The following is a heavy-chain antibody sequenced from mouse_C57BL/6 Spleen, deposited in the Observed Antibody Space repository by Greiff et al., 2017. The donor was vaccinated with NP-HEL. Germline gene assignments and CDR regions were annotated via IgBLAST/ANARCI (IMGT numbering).Heavy chain of an antibody. CDR1: GYTFTSYW. V-gene: IGHV1-50*01. Sequence: QVQLKQPGAELVKPGASVKLSCKASGYTFTSYWMQWVKQRPGQGLEWIGEIDPSDSYTNYNQKFKGKATLTVDTSSSTAYMQLSSLTSEDSAVYYCARRDGYYYAMDYWGQGTSVTVSS. D-gene: IGHD2-3*01. CDR2: IDPSDSYT. J-gene: IGHJ4*01. CDR3: ARRDGYYYAMDY.